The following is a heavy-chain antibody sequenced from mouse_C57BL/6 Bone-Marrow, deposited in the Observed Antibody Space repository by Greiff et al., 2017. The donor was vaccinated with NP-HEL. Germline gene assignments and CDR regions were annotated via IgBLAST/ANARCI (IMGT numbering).Heavy chain of an antibody. V-gene: IGHV1-55*01. Sequence: QVQLQQPGAELVKPGASVKMSCKASGYTFTSYWITWVKQRPGQGLEWIGDIYPGSGSTNYNEKFKSKATLTVDTSSSTAYMQLSNLTCEDSAVYYCARTTMITTRRFRYAMDYWGQETSVTVSS. J-gene: IGHJ4*01. D-gene: IGHD2-4*01. CDR2: IYPGSGST. CDR1: GYTFTSYW. CDR3: ARTTMITTRRFRYAMDY.